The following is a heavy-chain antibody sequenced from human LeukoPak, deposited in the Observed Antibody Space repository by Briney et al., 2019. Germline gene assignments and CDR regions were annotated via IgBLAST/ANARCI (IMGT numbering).Heavy chain of an antibody. V-gene: IGHV3-23*01. Sequence: GGSLRLSCAASGFTFSSYAMSWVRQAPARGLEWVSSIRGGGETSYADSVKGRFTLSRDDSRNTVYLQMNNLRVEDTAVYYCAKANWVSNADAVWWGQGTLVTVSS. CDR1: GFTFSSYA. J-gene: IGHJ4*02. CDR2: IRGGGET. CDR3: AKANWVSNADAVW. D-gene: IGHD1-1*01.